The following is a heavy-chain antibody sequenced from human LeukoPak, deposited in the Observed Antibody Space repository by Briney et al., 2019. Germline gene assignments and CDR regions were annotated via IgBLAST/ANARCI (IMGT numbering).Heavy chain of an antibody. D-gene: IGHD2-2*01. CDR1: GFTFSGSA. Sequence: GESLKLSCAASGFTFSGSAMHWVRQASGKGLEWVGRIRSKANSYATAYAASVKGRFTISRDDSKNTAYLQMNSLKTEDTAVYYCTSRGCSSTSCYRDPTYYYYYMDVWGKGTTVTVSS. J-gene: IGHJ6*03. CDR3: TSRGCSSTSCYRDPTYYYYYMDV. CDR2: IRSKANSYAT. V-gene: IGHV3-73*01.